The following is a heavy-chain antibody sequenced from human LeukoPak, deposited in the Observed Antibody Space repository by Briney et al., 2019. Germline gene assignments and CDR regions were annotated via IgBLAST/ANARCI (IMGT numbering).Heavy chain of an antibody. V-gene: IGHV3-7*01. J-gene: IGHJ6*02. CDR3: AIPPLSGTGSSRPLAGMDV. CDR2: INEDGSEK. D-gene: IGHD3-10*01. CDR1: GFTFSYYW. Sequence: PGGSLRLSCAASGFTFSYYWMSWVRQAPGKGLEWVANINEDGSEKYYVDSVKGRFTISRDNAKNSLYLQMNSLRAEDTAVYYRAIPPLSGTGSSRPLAGMDVWGQGTTVTVSS.